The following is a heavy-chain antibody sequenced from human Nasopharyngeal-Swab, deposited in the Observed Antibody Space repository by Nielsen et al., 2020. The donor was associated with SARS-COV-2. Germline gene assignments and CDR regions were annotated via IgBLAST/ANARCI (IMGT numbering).Heavy chain of an antibody. CDR3: ARVGGARGNSYGQFDY. D-gene: IGHD5-18*01. CDR1: GYTFTSYY. V-gene: IGHV1-46*01. CDR2: INPSGGST. J-gene: IGHJ4*02. Sequence: ASVKVSCKASGYTFTSYYMHWVRQAPRQGLEWMGIINPSGGSTSYAQKFQGRVTMTRDTSTSTVYMELSSLRSEDTAVYYCARVGGARGNSYGQFDYWGQGTLVTVSS.